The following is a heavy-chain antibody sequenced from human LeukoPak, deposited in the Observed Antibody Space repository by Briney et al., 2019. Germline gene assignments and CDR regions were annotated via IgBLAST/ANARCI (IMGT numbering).Heavy chain of an antibody. D-gene: IGHD6-19*01. J-gene: IGHJ4*02. V-gene: IGHV1-46*01. CDR2: INPSGGST. Sequence: ASAKVSCKASGYIFTSYYMHWVRQAPGQGLEWMGIINPSGGSTSYAQKFQGRVTMTRDTSTSTVYMELSSLRSEDTAVYFCARDLRAVAGFDYWGQGTLVTVSS. CDR3: ARDLRAVAGFDY. CDR1: GYIFTSYY.